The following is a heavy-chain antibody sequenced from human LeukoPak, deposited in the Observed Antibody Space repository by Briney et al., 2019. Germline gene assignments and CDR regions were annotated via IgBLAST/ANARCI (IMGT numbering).Heavy chain of an antibody. V-gene: IGHV3-53*01. D-gene: IGHD3-10*01. CDR1: GFTVSSNY. CDR3: ARGDGSGHNWFDP. CDR2: IYSGGST. Sequence: GGSLRLSCAASGFTVSSNYMSWVRQAPGKGLVWVSVIYSGGSTYYADSVKGRFTISRDNSKNTLYLQMNSLRAEDTAVYYCARGDGSGHNWFDPWGQGTLVTVSS. J-gene: IGHJ5*02.